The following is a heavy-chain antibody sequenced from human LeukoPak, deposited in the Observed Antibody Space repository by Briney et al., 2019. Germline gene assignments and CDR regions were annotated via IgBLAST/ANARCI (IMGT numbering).Heavy chain of an antibody. Sequence: SETLSLTCTVSGYSISSGYYWGWIRQPPGKGLEWIGSIYHSGSTYYNPSLKSRVTISVDTSKNQFSLKLSSVTAADTAVYYCARSSRGVIGLLDYWGQGALVAVSS. J-gene: IGHJ4*02. CDR3: ARSSRGVIGLLDY. CDR2: IYHSGST. V-gene: IGHV4-38-2*02. D-gene: IGHD3-10*01. CDR1: GYSISSGYY.